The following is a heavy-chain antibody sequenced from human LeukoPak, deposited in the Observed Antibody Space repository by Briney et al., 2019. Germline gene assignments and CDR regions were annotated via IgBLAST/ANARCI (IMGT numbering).Heavy chain of an antibody. CDR1: GFIFRTYS. CDR2: ISSSSSTI. Sequence: PGRSLRLSCAASGFIFRTYSMKCVRQAPGRGLEWVSDISSSSSTIYYADSVKGRFTISRDNAKDSLYLQMDSLTAEDTAVYYCARDAEYSSSRFLDYWGQGTLVTVSS. D-gene: IGHD6-6*01. CDR3: ARDAEYSSSRFLDY. J-gene: IGHJ4*02. V-gene: IGHV3-48*01.